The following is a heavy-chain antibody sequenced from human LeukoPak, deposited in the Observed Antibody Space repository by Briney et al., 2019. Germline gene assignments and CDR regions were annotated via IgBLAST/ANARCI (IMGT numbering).Heavy chain of an antibody. CDR3: ARDHDYGGNPIDY. J-gene: IGHJ4*02. V-gene: IGHV3-21*01. CDR2: ISSSSSYI. CDR1: GFTFSSYS. Sequence: GGSLRLSCAASGFTFSSYSMNWVRQAPGKGLEWVSSISSSSSYIYYADSVKGRFTISRDNAKNSLYLQMNSLRAEDTAVYYCARDHDYGGNPIDYWGQGTLVIVSS. D-gene: IGHD4-23*01.